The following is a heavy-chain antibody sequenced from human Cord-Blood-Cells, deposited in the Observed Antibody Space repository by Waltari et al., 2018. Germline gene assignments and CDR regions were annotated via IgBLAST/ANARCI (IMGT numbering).Heavy chain of an antibody. V-gene: IGHV4-34*01. J-gene: IGHJ4*02. Sequence: QVQLQQWGAGLLKPSETLSLTCAVYGGSFSGYYWSWIRQPPGKGLEWIGEINDSGSTNHNPSRKRAGTTAVDSTKNQFSLKLSSVSAAEMAVYYCARALLGYCSGSVCQTRPLHVDYWGQGTLVTVSS. D-gene: IGHD2-8*02. CDR1: GGSFSGYY. CDR3: ARALLGYCSGSVCQTRPLHVDY. CDR2: INDSGST.